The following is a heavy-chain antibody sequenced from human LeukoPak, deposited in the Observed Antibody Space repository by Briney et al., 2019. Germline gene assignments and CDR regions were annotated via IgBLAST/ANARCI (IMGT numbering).Heavy chain of an antibody. CDR3: ARGIGYCSSTSCYEAAAWFDP. Sequence: SETLSLTCTVSGGSISSGSYYWSWIWQPAGKGLEWIGRIYTSGSTNYYPSLKSRVAISVDTSKTQFSLKLSSVTAADTAVYYCARGIGYCSSTSCYEAAAWFDPWGQGTLVTVSS. J-gene: IGHJ5*02. D-gene: IGHD2-2*01. CDR1: GGSISSGSYY. CDR2: IYTSGST. V-gene: IGHV4-61*02.